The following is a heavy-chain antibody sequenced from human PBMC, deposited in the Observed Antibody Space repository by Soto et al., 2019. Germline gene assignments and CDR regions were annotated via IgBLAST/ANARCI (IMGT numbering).Heavy chain of an antibody. D-gene: IGHD3-22*01. CDR3: ASGKVVMIALFDY. J-gene: IGHJ4*02. CDR2: INAGNGNT. CDR1: GYTFTRYG. Sequence: ASVKVSCKASGYTFTRYGISWVRQAPGQRLEWMGWINAGNGNTKYSQKFQGRVTITRDTSASTAYMELSSLRSEDTAVYYCASGKVVMIALFDYWGQGTLVTVSS. V-gene: IGHV1-3*01.